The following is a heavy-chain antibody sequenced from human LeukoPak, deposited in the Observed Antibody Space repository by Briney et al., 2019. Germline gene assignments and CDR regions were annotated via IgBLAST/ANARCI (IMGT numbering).Heavy chain of an antibody. V-gene: IGHV1-2*02. CDR1: GYTFTVYY. CDR2: INPNSGGT. Sequence: ASVNVSCKASGYTFTVYYMHWVRQAPGQGLEWMGWINPNSGGTNYAQKFQGRVTMTRDTSISTAYMEHSRLRSDDTGVYYCARSLLPIMVTFGGVSGGNYWGQGTLVTVSS. CDR3: ARSLLPIMVTFGGVSGGNY. J-gene: IGHJ4*02. D-gene: IGHD3-16*01.